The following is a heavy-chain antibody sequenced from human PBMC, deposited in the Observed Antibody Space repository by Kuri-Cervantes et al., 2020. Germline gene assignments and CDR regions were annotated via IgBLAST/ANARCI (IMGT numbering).Heavy chain of an antibody. CDR2: INPSGGST. D-gene: IGHD2-15*01. CDR1: GYTFTSYY. Sequence: ASVKVSCKASGYTFTSYYMHWVRQAPGQGLEWMGIINPSGGSTSYAQKFQGRVTITADKSTSTAYMELSSLRSEDTAVYYCARGDCSGGSCYSRGPYYYYGMDVWGQGTTVTVSS. V-gene: IGHV1-46*01. J-gene: IGHJ6*02. CDR3: ARGDCSGGSCYSRGPYYYYGMDV.